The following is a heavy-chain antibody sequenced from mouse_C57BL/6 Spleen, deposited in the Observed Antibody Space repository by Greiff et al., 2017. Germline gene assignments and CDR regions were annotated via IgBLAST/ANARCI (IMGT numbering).Heavy chain of an antibody. CDR2: FDPNSGGT. Sequence: VQLQQSGAELVKPGASVKLSCKASGYTFTSYWMHWVKQRPGRGLEWIGRFDPNSGGTKYNEKFKSKATLTVDKPSSAAYMQRSSMTSEDSAVYYCARSVYDDAMDYWGQGTSVTVSS. CDR1: GYTFTSYW. D-gene: IGHD2-12*01. CDR3: ARSVYDDAMDY. V-gene: IGHV1-72*01. J-gene: IGHJ4*01.